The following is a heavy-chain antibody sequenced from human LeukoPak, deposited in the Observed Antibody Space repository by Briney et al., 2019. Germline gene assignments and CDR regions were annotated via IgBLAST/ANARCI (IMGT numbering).Heavy chain of an antibody. CDR2: ISYDGSNK. CDR1: GFTFSSYS. V-gene: IGHV3-30*18. Sequence: GSLRLSCAASGFTFSSYSMHWVRQAPGKGLEWVAVISYDGSNKYYADSVKGRFTISRDNSKNTLYLQMNSLRAEDTAVYYCAKDLTPATSPYDILTGYLDYWGQGTLVTVSS. D-gene: IGHD3-9*01. CDR3: AKDLTPATSPYDILTGYLDY. J-gene: IGHJ4*02.